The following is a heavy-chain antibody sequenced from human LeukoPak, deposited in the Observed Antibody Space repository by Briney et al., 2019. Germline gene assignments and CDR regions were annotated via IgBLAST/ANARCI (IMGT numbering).Heavy chain of an antibody. V-gene: IGHV4-59*01. J-gene: IGHJ4*02. Sequence: PSETLSLTDTVSGGSISTYYWSWIRQPPGKGLDWIGSFYYTGSTNYNPSLRSRVTISLDTSKNQISLRLSSVTAADTAVYYCARGGNALDYWGQGTLVTVSS. CDR1: GGSISTYY. CDR2: FYYTGST. D-gene: IGHD4-23*01. CDR3: ARGGNALDY.